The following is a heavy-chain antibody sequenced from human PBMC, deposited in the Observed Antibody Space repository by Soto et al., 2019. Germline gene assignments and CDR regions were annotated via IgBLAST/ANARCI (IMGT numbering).Heavy chain of an antibody. CDR2: IYPGDSDT. Sequence: GESLKISCKGSGYSFTSYWIGWVRQMPGKGLEWMGIIYPGDSDTRYSPSFQGQVTISADKSISTAYLQWSSLKASDTAMYYCARHIHYDFWSGYGPADYYYYYGMDVWGQGTTVTVSS. D-gene: IGHD3-3*01. CDR1: GYSFTSYW. V-gene: IGHV5-51*01. J-gene: IGHJ6*02. CDR3: ARHIHYDFWSGYGPADYYYYYGMDV.